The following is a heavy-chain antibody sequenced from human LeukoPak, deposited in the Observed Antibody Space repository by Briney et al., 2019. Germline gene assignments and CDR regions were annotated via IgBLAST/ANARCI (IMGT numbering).Heavy chain of an antibody. J-gene: IGHJ3*02. CDR2: IYHSGST. CDR1: GGSISSYY. V-gene: IGHV4-59*01. D-gene: IGHD3-9*01. Sequence: SETLSLTCTVSGGSISSYYWSWIRQPPGKGLEWIGYIYHSGSTNYNPSLKSRVTISVDTSKNQFSLKLSSVTAADTAVYYCARDSGRYFDWLLPQGSAFDIWGQGTMVTVSS. CDR3: ARDSGRYFDWLLPQGSAFDI.